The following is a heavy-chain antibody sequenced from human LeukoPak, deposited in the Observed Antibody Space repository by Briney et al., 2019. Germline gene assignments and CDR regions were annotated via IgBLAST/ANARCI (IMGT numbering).Heavy chain of an antibody. Sequence: GGSLRLSCAASGFTVSSNYMSWVRQAPGKGLEWVSVIYSGGSTYYADSVKGRFTISRDNSKNTLYLQMNSLRAEDTAVYYCASGRYSYSYYYYYGMDVWGQGTTVTVSS. CDR2: IYSGGST. J-gene: IGHJ6*02. V-gene: IGHV3-53*01. CDR3: ASGRYSYSYYYYYGMDV. D-gene: IGHD5-18*01. CDR1: GFTVSSNY.